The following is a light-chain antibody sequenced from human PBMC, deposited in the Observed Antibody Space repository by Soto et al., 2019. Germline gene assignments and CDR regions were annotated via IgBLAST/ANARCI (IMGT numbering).Light chain of an antibody. CDR1: QSISHY. CDR3: QHYGSSP. V-gene: IGKV3-20*01. CDR2: GAA. Sequence: EIVLTQSPGTLSLSPGERATLSCRANQSISHYLAWYQQKPGQSPRLLIYGAASRAIGIPDRFNGSGSETDFTLTISRLEPEDFAVYYCQHYGSSPFGGGTKV. J-gene: IGKJ4*01.